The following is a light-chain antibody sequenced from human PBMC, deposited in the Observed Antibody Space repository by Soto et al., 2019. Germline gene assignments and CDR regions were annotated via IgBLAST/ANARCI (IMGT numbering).Light chain of an antibody. CDR1: QSVSSSY. CDR2: GAS. CDR3: QQDYNLPRWT. J-gene: IGKJ1*01. Sequence: EIVLTQAPATLSLSPGERATLSCRAIQSVSSSYLTWYQQKPGQAPRPLIYGASTRATGIPARFSGSGSGTDFTLTISSLQPEDFAVYYCQQDYNLPRWTFGQGTKVDI. V-gene: IGKV3D-7*01.